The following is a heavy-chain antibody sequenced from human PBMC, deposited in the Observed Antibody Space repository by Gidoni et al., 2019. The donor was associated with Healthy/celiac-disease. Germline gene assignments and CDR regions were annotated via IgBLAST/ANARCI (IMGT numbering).Heavy chain of an antibody. V-gene: IGHV3-23*01. CDR3: AKDRVKNGVGWFDP. CDR2: ISGSGGST. Sequence: EVQLLESGGGLVQPGGSLRLSCPASGFTFRSYAMSWVRQAPGTGREWVSAISGSGGSTYYADSVKGRFTISRDNSKNTLYLQMNSLRAEDTAVYYCAKDRVKNGVGWFDPWGQGTLVTVSS. D-gene: IGHD4-17*01. J-gene: IGHJ5*02. CDR1: GFTFRSYA.